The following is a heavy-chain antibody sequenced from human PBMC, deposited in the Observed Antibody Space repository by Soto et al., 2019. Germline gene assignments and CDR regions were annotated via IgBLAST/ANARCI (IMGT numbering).Heavy chain of an antibody. D-gene: IGHD3-10*01. J-gene: IGHJ4*02. V-gene: IGHV4-31*03. CDR3: ARDGGYGSGSYRFDY. Sequence: QVQLQESGPGLVKPSQTLSLTCTVSGGSISSGGYYWSWIRQHPGKGLEWIGYIYYSGITNYNPSHKSRVTISVDPYKNQFSLKRSAVTAADTAVYYCARDGGYGSGSYRFDYWGQGTLVPVSS. CDR1: GGSISSGGYY. CDR2: IYYSGIT.